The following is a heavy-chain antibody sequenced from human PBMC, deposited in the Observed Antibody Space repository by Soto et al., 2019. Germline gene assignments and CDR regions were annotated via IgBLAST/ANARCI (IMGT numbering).Heavy chain of an antibody. V-gene: IGHV3-74*01. D-gene: IGHD6-19*01. CDR2: IQSDGSST. CDR3: AREKAVAGTPFDY. J-gene: IGHJ4*02. Sequence: EVQLVESGGGSVQPGGSLRLSCAASGFSLSSYWMHWVRQVPGKGLVWVSRIQSDGSSTNYADSVKGRCTISKDNAKNTLDLQMDSLRVEDTAVYYCAREKAVAGTPFDYWGQGALVTVSS. CDR1: GFSLSSYW.